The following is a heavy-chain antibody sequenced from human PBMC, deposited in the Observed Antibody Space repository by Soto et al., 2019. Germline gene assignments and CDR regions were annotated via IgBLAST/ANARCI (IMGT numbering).Heavy chain of an antibody. V-gene: IGHV3-74*01. CDR1: GFTFSSYW. J-gene: IGHJ6*02. CDR3: GSGLHGFYGNDV. CDR2: IYTDGSRT. D-gene: IGHD5-12*01. Sequence: EVQLVESGGGLVQPGGSLRLSCEASGFTFSSYWMHWVRQAPGKGLVWVSRIYTDGSRTSYADSVRGGFTISSDNAKNTLYLQMNRLRAEDTAVYYCGSGLHGFYGNDVWGHGTTVNVTS.